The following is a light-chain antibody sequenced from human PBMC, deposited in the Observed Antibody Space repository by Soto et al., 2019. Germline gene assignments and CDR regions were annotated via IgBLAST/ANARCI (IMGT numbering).Light chain of an antibody. CDR2: GAS. CDR3: QQYNNSRWT. CDR1: QSVSSTY. V-gene: IGKV3-20*01. J-gene: IGKJ1*01. Sequence: ETGLTESPGTLSLSPGERAILSCRASQSVSSTYLAWYQQKPGQAPRLLIYGASSRATGIPDRFSGSGSGTDFTLTISRLEPEDFAVYYCQQYNNSRWTFGQGTKVDI.